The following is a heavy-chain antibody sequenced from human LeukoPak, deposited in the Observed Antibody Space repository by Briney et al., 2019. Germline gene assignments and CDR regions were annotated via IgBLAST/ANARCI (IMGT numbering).Heavy chain of an antibody. CDR1: GFTFSNYA. J-gene: IGHJ4*02. V-gene: IGHV3-7*01. D-gene: IGHD1-26*01. CDR2: IKQDGSEK. Sequence: GGSLRLSCAGSGFTFSNYAMTWVRQAPGKGLEWVANIKQDGSEKYYVDSVKGRFTISRDNAKNSLYLQMNSLRDEDTAVHYCASSGSYRFDYWGQGTLVTVSS. CDR3: ASSGSYRFDY.